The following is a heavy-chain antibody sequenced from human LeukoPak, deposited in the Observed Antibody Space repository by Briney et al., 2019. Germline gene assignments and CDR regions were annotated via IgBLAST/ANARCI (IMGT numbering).Heavy chain of an antibody. V-gene: IGHV1-8*03. J-gene: IGHJ5*02. CDR2: MNPNSGNT. CDR3: ARGPPLVAVAAHNWFDP. D-gene: IGHD6-19*01. Sequence: ASVKVSCKASGYTFTSYDINWVRQATGQGLEWMGWMNPNSGNTGYAQKFQGRVTITRNISISTAYMELSSLRSEDTAVYYCARGPPLVAVAAHNWFDPWGQGTLVTVSS. CDR1: GYTFTSYD.